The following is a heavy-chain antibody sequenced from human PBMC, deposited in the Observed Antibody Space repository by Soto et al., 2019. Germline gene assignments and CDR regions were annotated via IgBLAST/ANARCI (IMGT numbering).Heavy chain of an antibody. CDR3: ARDPYYDFWSGYSNYYFDY. CDR1: GYTFTSYG. Sequence: ASVKVSCKASGYTFTSYGISWVRQAPGQGLEWMGWISAYNGNTNYAQKLQGRVTMTTDTSTSTAYMELRGLRSDDTAVYYCARDPYYDFWSGYSNYYFDYWGQGTLVTVSS. V-gene: IGHV1-18*01. CDR2: ISAYNGNT. D-gene: IGHD3-3*01. J-gene: IGHJ4*02.